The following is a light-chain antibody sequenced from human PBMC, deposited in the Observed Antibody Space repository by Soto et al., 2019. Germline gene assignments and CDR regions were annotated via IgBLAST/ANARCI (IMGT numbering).Light chain of an antibody. V-gene: IGKV3-11*01. CDR2: DAS. CDR3: QQRSDWPRT. Sequence: EIVLTQSPASLSLSPGERATLSCRASQSVSNFLVWYQQKPGQAPRLLIFDASNRATGIPARFSGSGSGTDFTLTISSLEPEDFAIYYCQQRSDWPRTFGQGTKLEIK. CDR1: QSVSNF. J-gene: IGKJ2*02.